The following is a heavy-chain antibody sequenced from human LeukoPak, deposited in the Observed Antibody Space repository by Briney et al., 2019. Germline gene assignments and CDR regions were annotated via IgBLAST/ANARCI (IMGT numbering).Heavy chain of an antibody. J-gene: IGHJ4*02. CDR3: ARYYRGRNLDY. CDR2: IYHSGST. Sequence: PSETLSLTCAVSGYSISSGYYWGWIRQPPGKGLEWIGSIYHSGSTYYNPSLKSRVTISVDTSKNQFSLKLSSVTAADTAVYYCARYYRGRNLDYWGQGTLVTVSS. CDR1: GYSISSGYY. D-gene: IGHD1-14*01. V-gene: IGHV4-38-2*01.